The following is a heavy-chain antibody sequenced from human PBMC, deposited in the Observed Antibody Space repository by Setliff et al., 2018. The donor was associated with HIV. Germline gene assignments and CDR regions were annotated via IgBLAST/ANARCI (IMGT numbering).Heavy chain of an antibody. Sequence: GASVKVSCKASGYTFTSYGISWVRQAPGQGLEWMGGFDPEDGETIYAQKFQGRVTMTEDTSTDTAYMELSSLRSEDTAVYYCATVSRSGYFDLWGRGTLVTVSS. CDR1: GYTFTSYG. V-gene: IGHV1-24*01. CDR2: FDPEDGET. J-gene: IGHJ2*01. CDR3: ATVSRSGYFDL.